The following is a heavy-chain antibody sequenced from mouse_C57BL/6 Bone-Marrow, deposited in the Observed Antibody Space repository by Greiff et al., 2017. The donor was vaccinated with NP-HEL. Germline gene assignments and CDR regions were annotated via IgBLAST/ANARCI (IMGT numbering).Heavy chain of an antibody. CDR2: ISSGGSYT. J-gene: IGHJ2*01. CDR3: ARDLGITTVVAKDYFDY. V-gene: IGHV5-6*01. Sequence: EVKVVESGGDLVKPGGSLKLSCAASGFTFSSYGMSWVRQTPDKRLEWVATISSGGSYTYYPDSVKGRFTISRDNAKNTLYLQMSSLKSEDTAMYYCARDLGITTVVAKDYFDYWGQGTTLTVSS. CDR1: GFTFSSYG. D-gene: IGHD1-1*01.